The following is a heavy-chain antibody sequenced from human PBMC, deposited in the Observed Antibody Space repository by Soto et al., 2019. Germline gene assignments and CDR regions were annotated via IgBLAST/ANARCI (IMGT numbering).Heavy chain of an antibody. CDR3: ARKGYIVNFGLDV. Sequence: QVQLVQSGAEVKRPGASVKVSFKASGYTFTNYDVAWVRRAPGQGLQWMGWISISKGKTYYEQSFQGRVTMTTDTVTTTGYMEVRSLRSDDTAVYYCARKGYIVNFGLDVWGQGTTVTVSS. J-gene: IGHJ6*02. CDR2: ISISKGKT. CDR1: GYTFTNYD. V-gene: IGHV1-18*01. D-gene: IGHD5-12*01.